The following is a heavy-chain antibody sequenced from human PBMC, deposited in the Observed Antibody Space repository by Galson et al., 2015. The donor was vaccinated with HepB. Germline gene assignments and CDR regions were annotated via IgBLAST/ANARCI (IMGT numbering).Heavy chain of an antibody. CDR1: GFPFSSYS. CDR3: ASFDWLLYHDIDY. Sequence: LRLSCAASGFPFSSYSMNWVRQAPGKGLEWVSSISSSSSYIYYADSVKGRFTISRDNAKNSLYLQMNSLRAEDTAVYYCASFDWLLYHDIDYWGQGTLVTVSS. CDR2: ISSSSSYI. J-gene: IGHJ4*02. V-gene: IGHV3-21*01. D-gene: IGHD3-9*01.